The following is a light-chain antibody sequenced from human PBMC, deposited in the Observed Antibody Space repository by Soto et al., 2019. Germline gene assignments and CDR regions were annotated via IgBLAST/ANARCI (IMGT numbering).Light chain of an antibody. CDR3: LLYYGGVRL. CDR1: SGAVTSGHY. J-gene: IGLJ2*01. Sequence: QAVVTQEPSLTVSPGGTVTLTCDSSSGAVTSGHYPYWFQQKPGQAPRTPIYDTSNKHSWTPARFSGSLLGGKAALTLSGAQPEDEADYYCLLYYGGVRLFGGGTKLTVL. V-gene: IGLV7-46*01. CDR2: DTS.